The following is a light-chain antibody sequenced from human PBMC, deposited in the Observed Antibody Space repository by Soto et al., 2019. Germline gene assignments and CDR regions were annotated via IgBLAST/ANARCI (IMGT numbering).Light chain of an antibody. CDR2: DVS. J-gene: IGLJ1*01. CDR3: SSYTSSSTSV. Sequence: IEPSTCVGLRAHRITISCTGTSSYVGGYNYVSWYQQHPGKAPKLMIYDVSNRPSGVSNRFSGSKSGNTASLTISGLQAEDEADYYCSSYTSSSTSVFGTGTKVTAL. V-gene: IGLV2-14*01. CDR1: SSYVGGYNY.